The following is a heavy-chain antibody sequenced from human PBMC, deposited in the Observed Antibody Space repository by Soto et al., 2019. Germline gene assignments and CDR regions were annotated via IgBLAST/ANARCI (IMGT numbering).Heavy chain of an antibody. Sequence: QVQLQESGPGLVKPSGTMSLTCAVSGGSISNSKWWSWVRQPPEKGLEWIGEIYHSGSTNYNPSLKSRVTISVDKSKNQFSLKLTSVTAADAAVYYCASHGDYMHIDSWGQGTLVTVSS. CDR2: IYHSGST. V-gene: IGHV4-4*02. D-gene: IGHD4-17*01. CDR1: GGSISNSKW. CDR3: ASHGDYMHIDS. J-gene: IGHJ4*02.